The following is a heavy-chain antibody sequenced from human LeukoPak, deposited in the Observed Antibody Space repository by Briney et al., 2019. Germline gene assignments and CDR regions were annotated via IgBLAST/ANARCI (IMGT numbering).Heavy chain of an antibody. CDR1: GYTFTSYD. V-gene: IGHV1-8*01. CDR2: MNPNSGNT. CDR3: ARGPKNYYDSSGYYYFYYYYGMDV. Sequence: ASMKVSCKASGYTFTSYDINWVRQATGQGLEWMGWMNPNSGNTGYAQKFQGRVTMTRNTSISTAYMELSSLRSEDTAVYYCARGPKNYYDSSGYYYFYYYYGMDVWGQGTTVTVSS. D-gene: IGHD3-22*01. J-gene: IGHJ6*02.